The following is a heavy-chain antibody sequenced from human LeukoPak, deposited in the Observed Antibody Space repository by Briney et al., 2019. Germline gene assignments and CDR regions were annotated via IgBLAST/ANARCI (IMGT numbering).Heavy chain of an antibody. J-gene: IGHJ4*02. Sequence: RGSLRLSCAVSGFSFSDYSMDWVRQAPGKGLEYVSAISSNGDSTNYANSVRGRFTISRDNSKNTLYLQMGSLRAEDMAVYYCAREGSVAAFGPRTPFDYWGQGTLVTVSS. V-gene: IGHV3-64*01. CDR3: AREGSVAAFGPRTPFDY. CDR1: GFSFSDYS. D-gene: IGHD6-13*01. CDR2: ISSNGDST.